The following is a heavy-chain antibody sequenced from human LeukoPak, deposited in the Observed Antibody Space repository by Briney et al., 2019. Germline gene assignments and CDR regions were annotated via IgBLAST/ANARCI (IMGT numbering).Heavy chain of an antibody. CDR3: ATYYYDSSGYYYDPHFDY. CDR1: GGTFSSYA. D-gene: IGHD3-22*01. Sequence: SVKVSCKASGGTFSSYAISWVRQAPGQGLEWMGGIIPIFGTANYAQKFQGRVTITTDESTSTAYMELSSLRSEDTSVYYCATYYYDSSGYYYDPHFDYWGQGTLVTVSS. V-gene: IGHV1-69*05. J-gene: IGHJ4*02. CDR2: IIPIFGTA.